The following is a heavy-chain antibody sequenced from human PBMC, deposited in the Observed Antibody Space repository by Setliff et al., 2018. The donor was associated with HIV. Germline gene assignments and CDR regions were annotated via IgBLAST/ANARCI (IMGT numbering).Heavy chain of an antibody. Sequence: SETLSLTCTVSGGSMSTYYWSWIRQPPGKGLEWIGYVYYSGITNYNPSLMSRVTISVDTSRNQFSLKLASVTAADTAVYYCARGGGGYYYVGAVDIWGQGTVITVSS. V-gene: IGHV4-59*01. CDR2: VYYSGIT. J-gene: IGHJ3*02. CDR3: ARGGGGYYYVGAVDI. CDR1: GGSMSTYY. D-gene: IGHD3-22*01.